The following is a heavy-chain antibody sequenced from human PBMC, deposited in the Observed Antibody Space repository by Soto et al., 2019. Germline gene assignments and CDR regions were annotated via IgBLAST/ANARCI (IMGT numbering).Heavy chain of an antibody. Sequence: QLQLQESGPGLVKPSETLSLTCTVSGGSVTTSVYYWGWIRQPPGKGLEWIGSVYYSGTTSYNPSLKSRVPISVDTSKNQFSLNLNSVTAADTAVYYCARHGPSAGSCLFDYWGQGTLVTVSS. CDR1: GGSVTTSVYY. D-gene: IGHD2-15*01. J-gene: IGHJ4*02. CDR3: ARHGPSAGSCLFDY. V-gene: IGHV4-39*01. CDR2: VYYSGTT.